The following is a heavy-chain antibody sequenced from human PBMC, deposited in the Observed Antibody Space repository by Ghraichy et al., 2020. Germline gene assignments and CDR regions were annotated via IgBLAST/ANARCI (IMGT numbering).Heavy chain of an antibody. CDR3: ARPKYSSTYDL. V-gene: IGHV4-39*01. CDR2: IYYGGST. Sequence: TLSLTCTVSGGSLSSTYFYWGWIRQSPGKGLEWIGSIYYGGSTYYNPSLESRVIISVDTSMNQFSLKLSSVTAADTGVYYCARPKYSSTYDLWGQGTTVVVSS. CDR1: GGSLSSTYFY. D-gene: IGHD6-6*01. J-gene: IGHJ6*02.